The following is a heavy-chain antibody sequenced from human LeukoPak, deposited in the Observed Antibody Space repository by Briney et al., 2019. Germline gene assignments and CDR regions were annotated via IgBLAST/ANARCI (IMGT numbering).Heavy chain of an antibody. J-gene: IGHJ4*02. V-gene: IGHV1-69*05. CDR1: GGTFSSYA. Sequence: GASVKVSCKASGGTFSSYAISWVRQAPGQGLEWMGGIIPIFGTANYAQKFQGRVTITTDESTSTACMELSSLRSEDTAVYYCARDRYSSSWYYLDYWGQGTLVTVSS. D-gene: IGHD6-13*01. CDR2: IIPIFGTA. CDR3: ARDRYSSSWYYLDY.